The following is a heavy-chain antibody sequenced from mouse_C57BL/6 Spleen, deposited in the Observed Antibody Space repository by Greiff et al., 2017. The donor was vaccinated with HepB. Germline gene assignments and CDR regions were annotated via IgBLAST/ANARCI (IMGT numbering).Heavy chain of an antibody. D-gene: IGHD2-2*01. V-gene: IGHV5-16*01. Sequence: EVKLVESEGGLVQPGSSMKLSCTASGFTFSDYYMAWVRQVPEKSLEWVANINYDGSSTYYLDSLKSRFIISRDNAKNILYLQMSSLKSEDTATYYCARGGYVAMDYWGEGTSFTVAS. CDR3: ARGGYVAMDY. CDR1: GFTFSDYY. CDR2: INYDGSST. J-gene: IGHJ4*01.